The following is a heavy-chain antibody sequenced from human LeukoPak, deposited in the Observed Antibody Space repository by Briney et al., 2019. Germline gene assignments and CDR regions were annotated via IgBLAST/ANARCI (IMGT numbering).Heavy chain of an antibody. CDR1: GYTLTELS. D-gene: IGHD2-15*01. J-gene: IGHJ5*02. CDR2: FDPEDGET. V-gene: IGHV1-24*01. Sequence: ASVKVSCKVSGYTLTELSMHWVRQAPGKGLEWMGGFDPEDGETIYAQKFQGRVTMTEDTSTDTAYMELSSLRSEDTAVYYCATNPVVAALNWFDPWGQGTLVTVSS. CDR3: ATNPVVAALNWFDP.